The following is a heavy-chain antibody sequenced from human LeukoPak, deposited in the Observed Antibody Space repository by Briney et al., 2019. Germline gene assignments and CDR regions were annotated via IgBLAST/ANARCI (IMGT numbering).Heavy chain of an antibody. Sequence: GGSLRLSGAAPGFTFSNYWMHWVRQAPGKGLEWGSYISSSGSTIYYADSVKGRFTISRDNAKNSLYLQMHSLRADDTAVYYCAELGITLIGGVWGKGTTVTISS. CDR2: ISSSGSTI. D-gene: IGHD3-10*02. CDR3: AELGITLIGGV. V-gene: IGHV3-48*04. CDR1: GFTFSNYW. J-gene: IGHJ6*04.